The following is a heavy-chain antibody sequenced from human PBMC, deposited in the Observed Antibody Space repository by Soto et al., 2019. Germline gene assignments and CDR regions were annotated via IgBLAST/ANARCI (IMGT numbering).Heavy chain of an antibody. CDR3: ASGGYYYDRSGYSHDAFDI. V-gene: IGHV4-30-2*01. D-gene: IGHD3-22*01. J-gene: IGHJ3*02. Sequence: QLQLQESGSGLVKPSQTLSLTCTVSGASISSGGYSWSWIRQPPGKGLEWIGYIYRSGSTYYNPSIKRRVTIAGDRSKNQFALRLSAVTAADTAVYYCASGGYYYDRSGYSHDAFDIWGQGTMVTVSS. CDR2: IYRSGST. CDR1: GASISSGGYS.